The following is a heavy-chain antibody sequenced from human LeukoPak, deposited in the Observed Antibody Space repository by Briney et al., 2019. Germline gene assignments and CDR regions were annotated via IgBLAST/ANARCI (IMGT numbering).Heavy chain of an antibody. V-gene: IGHV3-23*01. D-gene: IGHD2-15*01. CDR2: ISSSGATT. J-gene: IGHJ4*02. CDR3: AKGGISGYLDY. Sequence: AGGSLRLSCAASGFNFSNYALSWVRQAPGKGLEWISSISSSGATTYYADSVKGRFTISRDHSKSTLSLQMNSLRAEDTAVYYCAKGGISGYLDYWGQGTLVTVSS. CDR1: GFNFSNYA.